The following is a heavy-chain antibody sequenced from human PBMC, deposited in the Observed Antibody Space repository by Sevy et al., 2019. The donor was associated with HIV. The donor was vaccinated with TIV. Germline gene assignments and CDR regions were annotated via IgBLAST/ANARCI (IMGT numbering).Heavy chain of an antibody. D-gene: IGHD3-16*01. J-gene: IGHJ6*02. V-gene: IGHV4-34*01. CDR2: INHSGST. Sequence: SETLSLTCAVYGGSFSGYYWSWIRQPPGKGLEWTGEINHSGSTNYNPSLKSRVTISVDTSKNQFSLKLSSVTAADTAVYYCARDTVTKKGSVWGYYYGMDVWGQGTTVTVSS. CDR3: ARDTVTKKGSVWGYYYGMDV. CDR1: GGSFSGYY.